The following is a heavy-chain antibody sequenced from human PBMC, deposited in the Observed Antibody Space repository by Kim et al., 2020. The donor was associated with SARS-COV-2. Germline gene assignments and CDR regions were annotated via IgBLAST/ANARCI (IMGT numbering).Heavy chain of an antibody. J-gene: IGHJ3*02. CDR3: ATLDSSGYYDAFDI. D-gene: IGHD3-22*01. Sequence: NPSLKSRVTISVDTSKNQFSLKLSSVTAADTAVYYCATLDSSGYYDAFDIWGQGTMVTVSS. V-gene: IGHV4-30-2*05.